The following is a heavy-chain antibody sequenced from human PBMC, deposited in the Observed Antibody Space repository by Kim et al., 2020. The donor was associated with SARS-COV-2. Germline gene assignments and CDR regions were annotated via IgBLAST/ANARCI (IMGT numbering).Heavy chain of an antibody. D-gene: IGHD1-26*01. J-gene: IGHJ6*02. Sequence: GGSLRLSCAASGFTFSSYWMHWVRQAPGKGLVWVSRINSDGSSTSYADSVKGRFTISRDNAKNTLYLQMNSLRAEDTAVYYCARGGSSLYYYYGMDVWGQGTTVTVSS. CDR3: ARGGSSLYYYYGMDV. CDR2: INSDGSST. CDR1: GFTFSSYW. V-gene: IGHV3-74*01.